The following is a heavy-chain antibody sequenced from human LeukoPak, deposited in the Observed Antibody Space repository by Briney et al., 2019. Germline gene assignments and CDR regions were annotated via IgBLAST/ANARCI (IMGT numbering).Heavy chain of an antibody. CDR2: IYYSGST. CDR3: AREGYDFWSGHLPLDV. Sequence: SETLSLTCTVPGCPISSYYWSWIRQPPGKGLEWIGHIYYSGSTNYNPSLKSRVRISVETSKNQLSLKLSSVTAADTAVYYCAREGYDFWSGHLPLDVWGQGTTVTVSS. CDR1: GCPISSYY. J-gene: IGHJ6*02. V-gene: IGHV4-59*01. D-gene: IGHD3-3*01.